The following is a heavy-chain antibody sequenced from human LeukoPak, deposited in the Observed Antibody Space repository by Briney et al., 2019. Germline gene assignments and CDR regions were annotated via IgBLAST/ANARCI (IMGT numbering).Heavy chain of an antibody. Sequence: ASVKVSCKASGYTFSSYGISWVRQAPGQGLEWMGWINPYNGNTDYAQMFQGKVTMTTDISTSTAYMELRSLTSDDTAVYYCARGWAGTAMGDFWGQGTLLTVSS. CDR2: INPYNGNT. CDR1: GYTFSSYG. D-gene: IGHD5-18*01. J-gene: IGHJ4*02. V-gene: IGHV1-18*01. CDR3: ARGWAGTAMGDF.